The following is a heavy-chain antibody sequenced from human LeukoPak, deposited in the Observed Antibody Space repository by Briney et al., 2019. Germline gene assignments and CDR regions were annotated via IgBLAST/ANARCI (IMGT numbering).Heavy chain of an antibody. Sequence: GGSLRLSCAASGFTVSSNYMSWVRQAPGKGLEWVSVIYSGGSTYYADSVKGRFTISRDNSKNTLYLQMNSLRGEDTAVYYCARAGGSYRRAFDYWGQGTLVTVSS. CDR3: ARAGGSYRRAFDY. J-gene: IGHJ4*02. CDR2: IYSGGST. CDR1: GFTVSSNY. V-gene: IGHV3-53*01. D-gene: IGHD1-26*01.